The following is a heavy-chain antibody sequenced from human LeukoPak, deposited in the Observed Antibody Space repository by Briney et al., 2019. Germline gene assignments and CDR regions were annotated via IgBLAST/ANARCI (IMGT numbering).Heavy chain of an antibody. CDR1: GFTFSTFD. CDR2: ISGSGTTT. D-gene: IGHD3-3*02. Sequence: PGGSLRLSCVASGFTFSTFDMSWVRQPPGKGLEWVATISGSGTTTNYADSVKGRFTVSRDIFRNTLYLQMSSLRAEDTAIYYCANDQSFADWGQGTLVTVSS. CDR3: ANDQSFAD. V-gene: IGHV3-23*01. J-gene: IGHJ4*02.